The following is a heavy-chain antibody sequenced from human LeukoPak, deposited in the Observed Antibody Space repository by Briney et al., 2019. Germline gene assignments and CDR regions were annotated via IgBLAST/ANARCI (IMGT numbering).Heavy chain of an antibody. CDR3: ARHDPYYGSGSYYTIFDY. CDR1: GDSLSGYW. J-gene: IGHJ4*02. D-gene: IGHD3-10*01. Sequence: SETLSLTCSVSGDSLSGYWWTWIRQPPGKGLEWIGIIYYTGSTNYNPSLKRRVTLSADTSKNQFSLKLSSVTAADTAVYYCARHDPYYGSGSYYTIFDYWGQGTLVTVSS. V-gene: IGHV4-59*08. CDR2: IYYTGST.